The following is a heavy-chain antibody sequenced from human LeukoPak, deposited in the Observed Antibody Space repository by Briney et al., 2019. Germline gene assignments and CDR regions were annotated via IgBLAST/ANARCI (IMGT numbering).Heavy chain of an antibody. D-gene: IGHD2-15*01. Sequence: GGSLRLSCGGSGFTFSSYAMSWVSQAPGKGLEWVSAISGSGTDTFYANSVKGRFTISRDNPKNTLYLQMNSLRAEDTAVYYCAKGGGSSCYSPSDYWGQGTLVTVSS. V-gene: IGHV3-23*01. CDR3: AKGGGSSCYSPSDY. CDR1: GFTFSSYA. J-gene: IGHJ4*02. CDR2: ISGSGTDT.